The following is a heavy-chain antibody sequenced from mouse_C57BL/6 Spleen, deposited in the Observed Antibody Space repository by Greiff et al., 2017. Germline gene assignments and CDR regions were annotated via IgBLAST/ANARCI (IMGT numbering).Heavy chain of an antibody. J-gene: IGHJ4*01. V-gene: IGHV5-17*01. CDR3: ARDYYGSSDAMDY. CDR2: ISSGSSTI. D-gene: IGHD1-1*01. Sequence: DVKLVESGGGLVKPGGSLKLSCAASGFTFSDYGMHWVRQAPEKGLEWVAYISSGSSTIYYADTVKGRFTISRDNAKNTLFLQMTSLRSEDTAMYYCARDYYGSSDAMDYWGQGTSVTVSA. CDR1: GFTFSDYG.